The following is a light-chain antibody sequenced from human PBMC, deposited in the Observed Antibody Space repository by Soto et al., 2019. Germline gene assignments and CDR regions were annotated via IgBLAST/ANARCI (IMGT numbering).Light chain of an antibody. CDR2: GAS. V-gene: IGKV3-15*01. J-gene: IGKJ2*01. Sequence: EIVMTQSPATLSVSPGERATLSCSAGQNINSNLVWYLQKPGQPPRLLIFGASTRATGIPARFSGSGSGTEFTLAISSLQSEDFAVYYCQQYNNWPYTFGRGTKLETK. CDR1: QNINSN. CDR3: QQYNNWPYT.